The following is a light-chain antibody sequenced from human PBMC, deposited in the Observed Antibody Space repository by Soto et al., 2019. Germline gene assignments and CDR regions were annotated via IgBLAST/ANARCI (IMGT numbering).Light chain of an antibody. CDR3: FSYTRSNTRV. CDR2: EVS. Sequence: QSALTQPASVSGSPGQSITISCTGTSSDVGGYDYVSWYQQHPGKAPKLIIYEVSNRPSGVSHRFSGSKSGNTASLIISGLQAEDEADYYCFSYTRSNTRVFGGGTKLTVL. CDR1: SSDVGGYDY. V-gene: IGLV2-14*01. J-gene: IGLJ3*02.